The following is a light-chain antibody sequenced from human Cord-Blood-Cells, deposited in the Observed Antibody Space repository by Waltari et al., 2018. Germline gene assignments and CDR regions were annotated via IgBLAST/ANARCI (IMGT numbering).Light chain of an antibody. CDR3: QSYDSSNQV. J-gene: IGLJ3*02. CDR2: EDS. CDR1: SGSIASNY. Sequence: NFMLTQPHSVSESPGKTVTISCTLSSGSIASNYVQWCQQRPGSAPTTVREEDSQRPSGVPVRFPGSIDSSSNSASLTISGLKTEDEADYYCQSYDSSNQVFGGGTKLTVL. V-gene: IGLV6-57*03.